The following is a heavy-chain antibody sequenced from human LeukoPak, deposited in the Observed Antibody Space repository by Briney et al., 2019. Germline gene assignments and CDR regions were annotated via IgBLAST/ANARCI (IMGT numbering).Heavy chain of an antibody. J-gene: IGHJ4*02. CDR3: ARAKYYFFDY. V-gene: IGHV4-4*07. CDR2: IYASANT. CDR1: GGSISSYS. Sequence: PSETLSLTCTVSGGSISSYSWSWIRQPAGQGLEWIGHIYASANTNYNPSLKSRVTVSVDTSKNQFSLKLTSVTAADTAVYYCARAKYYFFDYWGQGTLVTVSS.